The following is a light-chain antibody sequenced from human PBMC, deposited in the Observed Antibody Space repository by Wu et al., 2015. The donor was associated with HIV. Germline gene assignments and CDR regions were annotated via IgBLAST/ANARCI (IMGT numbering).Light chain of an antibody. CDR3: QQLYTYPRT. CDR1: QSISSY. V-gene: IGKV1-39*01. CDR2: AAS. J-gene: IGKJ1*01. Sequence: DIQMTQSPSSLSASVGDRVTITCRASQSISSYLNWYQQKPGKAPKLLIYAASTLQSGVPSRFSGSGSGTYFTLTISSLQPEDFAAYSCQQLYTYPRTFGQGTKVEIK.